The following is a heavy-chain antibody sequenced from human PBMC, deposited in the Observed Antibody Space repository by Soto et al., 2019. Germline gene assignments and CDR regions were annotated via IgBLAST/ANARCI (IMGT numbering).Heavy chain of an antibody. D-gene: IGHD2-15*01. Sequence: GRSLRLSCEASGFTSDDYMMHWVRQATGKSLDLISLISWAGGSIDNADLIKGRFTRSRYNSKTTLYLHMHSLTYYDSAFYFCPKEGNGGSCLDSWGQGTLVTVSS. CDR2: ISWAGGSI. CDR1: GFTSDDYM. CDR3: PKEGNGGSCLDS. V-gene: IGHV3-43*01. J-gene: IGHJ5*01.